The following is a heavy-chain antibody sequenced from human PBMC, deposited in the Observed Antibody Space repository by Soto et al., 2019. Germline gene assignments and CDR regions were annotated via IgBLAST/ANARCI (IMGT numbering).Heavy chain of an antibody. V-gene: IGHV3-30-3*01. J-gene: IGHJ4*02. CDR2: ISYDGSNK. CDR1: GFTFSSYA. D-gene: IGHD4-4*01. CDR3: ARDPYQTSYSNYPDY. Sequence: GGSLRLSCAASGFTFSSYAMHWVRQAPGKGLEWVAVISYDGSNKYYADSVKGRFTISRDNSKNTLYLQMNSLRAEDTAVYYCARDPYQTSYSNYPDYWGQGTLVTVSS.